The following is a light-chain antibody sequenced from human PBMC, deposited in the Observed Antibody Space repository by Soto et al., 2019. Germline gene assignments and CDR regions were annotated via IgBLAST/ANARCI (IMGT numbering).Light chain of an antibody. CDR1: SGHSNYA. J-gene: IGLJ2*01. CDR3: QTWGSGIVI. CDR2: LNRDGSH. V-gene: IGLV4-69*01. Sequence: QSVLTQSPSASASLGASVKLTCTLSSGHSNYAIAWHQQQPEKGPRYLMKLNRDGSHSKGDGIPNRFSGSSSGAERYLTIPSLQSEDEADYYCQTWGSGIVIFGGGTQVTVL.